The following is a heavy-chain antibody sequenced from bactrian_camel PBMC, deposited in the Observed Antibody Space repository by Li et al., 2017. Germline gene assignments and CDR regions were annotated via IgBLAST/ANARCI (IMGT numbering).Heavy chain of an antibody. D-gene: IGHD3*01. Sequence: VQLVESGGGSVQIGGSLRLSCVVSWFPVQPYCLGWFRQAPGMEREGVAAIDKGGSTNYADSVEGRFTTSRDNAKNTLYLQMTNLKPEDTAMYFCALGDTRMSPSGRTRGQGTQVTVS. CDR2: IDKGGST. CDR1: FPVQPYC. V-gene: IGHV3S67*01. J-gene: IGHJ4*01.